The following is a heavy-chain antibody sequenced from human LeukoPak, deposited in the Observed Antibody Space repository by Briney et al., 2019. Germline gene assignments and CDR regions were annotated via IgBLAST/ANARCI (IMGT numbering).Heavy chain of an antibody. J-gene: IGHJ5*02. V-gene: IGHV3-23*01. CDR3: AKDPLGEFNWFDP. D-gene: IGHD3-10*01. CDR1: GFTFSTYA. Sequence: GGSLRLSCAASGFTFSTYAMSWVRQAPGKGLEWVSRISGSGGSTYYADSVKGRFTISRDNSKNTLYLQMNSLRAEDTAVYYCAKDPLGEFNWFDPWGQGTLVTVSS. CDR2: ISGSGGST.